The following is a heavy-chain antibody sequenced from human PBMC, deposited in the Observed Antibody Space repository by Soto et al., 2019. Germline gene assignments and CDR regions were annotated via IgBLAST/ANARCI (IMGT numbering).Heavy chain of an antibody. Sequence: ESLKISCAASGFTLSSYAMSWVRQAPGKGLEWVSAISGSGNRTFHADSVKGRFTISRDNSKNALYLQMNSLRVEDTAVYYCAKEVTSGSYSHYYYGLDVWGQGTTVTVSS. D-gene: IGHD1-26*01. CDR3: AKEVTSGSYSHYYYGLDV. J-gene: IGHJ6*02. CDR2: ISGSGNRT. V-gene: IGHV3-23*01. CDR1: GFTLSSYA.